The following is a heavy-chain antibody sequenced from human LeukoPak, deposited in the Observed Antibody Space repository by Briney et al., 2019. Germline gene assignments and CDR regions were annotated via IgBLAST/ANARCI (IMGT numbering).Heavy chain of an antibody. V-gene: IGHV4-61*02. CDR3: ARDRDAFDI. J-gene: IGHJ3*02. Sequence: SQTLSLTCTVSGGSISSGSYYWSWIRQPAGKGLEWIGRIYTSGSTNYNPSLKSRVTISVDTSKNQFSLKLSSVTAADTAVYYCARDRDAFDIWGQGTMVAVSS. CDR2: IYTSGST. CDR1: GGSISSGSYY.